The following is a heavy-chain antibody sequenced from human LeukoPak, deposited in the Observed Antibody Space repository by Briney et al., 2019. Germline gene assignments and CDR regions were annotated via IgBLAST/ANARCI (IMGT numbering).Heavy chain of an antibody. CDR2: FDPEDGET. CDR3: ATATRVGVVVPAAIQKYYYYYGMDV. J-gene: IGHJ6*02. V-gene: IGHV1-24*01. CDR1: EYTLTELS. D-gene: IGHD2-2*01. Sequence: ASVKVSCKVSEYTLTELSMHWVRQAPGKGLEWMGGFDPEDGETIYAQKFQGRVTMTEDTSTDTAYMELSSLRSEDTAVYYCATATRVGVVVPAAIQKYYYYYGMDVWGQGTTVTVSS.